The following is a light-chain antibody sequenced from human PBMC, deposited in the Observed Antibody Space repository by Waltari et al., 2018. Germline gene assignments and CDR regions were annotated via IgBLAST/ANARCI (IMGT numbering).Light chain of an antibody. CDR3: VLYMDSGIWV. V-gene: IGLV8-61*01. CDR1: SGSGSTSFS. CDR2: STN. J-gene: IGLJ3*02. Sequence: QTVVTQEPSVSVSPGGTVTLTCALSSGSGSTSFSPSWYQQTPGQAPRTLIYSTNTRLFGVPNRFSGSILGNKAALTIAGAQADDEADYYCVLYMDSGIWVFGGGTKLTVL.